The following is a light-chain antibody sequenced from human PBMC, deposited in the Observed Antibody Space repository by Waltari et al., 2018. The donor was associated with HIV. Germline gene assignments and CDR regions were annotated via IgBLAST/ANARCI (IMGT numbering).Light chain of an antibody. CDR2: ATS. Sequence: EIVMTQSPVTLSVSPGERATLSCRDSQNIGTKRVWYQRRPGESPRLVIFATSVRPTGIPTRFSGSGSGTDFALTITTLQPEDYGMYYCQQYNGSATFGRGTRVE. V-gene: IGKV3D-15*03. J-gene: IGKJ1*01. CDR3: QQYNGSAT. CDR1: QNIGTK.